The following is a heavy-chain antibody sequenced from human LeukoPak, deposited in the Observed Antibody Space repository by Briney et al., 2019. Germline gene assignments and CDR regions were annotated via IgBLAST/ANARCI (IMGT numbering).Heavy chain of an antibody. Sequence: SETLSLTCAVYGGSFSGYYWSWIRQPPGKGLEWNGEINHSGSTNYNPSLKSRVTISVDTSKNQFSLKLSSVTAADTAVYYCARYSSSWYYFDYWGQGTLVTVSS. D-gene: IGHD6-13*01. CDR3: ARYSSSWYYFDY. J-gene: IGHJ4*02. CDR2: INHSGST. CDR1: GGSFSGYY. V-gene: IGHV4-34*01.